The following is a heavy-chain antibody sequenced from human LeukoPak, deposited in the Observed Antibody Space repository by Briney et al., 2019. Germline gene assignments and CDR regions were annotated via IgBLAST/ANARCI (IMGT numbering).Heavy chain of an antibody. D-gene: IGHD3-9*01. Sequence: SETLSLTCAVYGGSFSGYYWSWIRQPPGKGLEWIGEINHSGSTNYNPSLKSRVTISVDTSKNQFSLKLSSVTAAGTAVYYCARAGLYFDCFQRINWFDPWGQGTLATVSS. CDR3: ARAGLYFDCFQRINWFDP. CDR1: GGSFSGYY. CDR2: INHSGST. V-gene: IGHV4-34*01. J-gene: IGHJ5*02.